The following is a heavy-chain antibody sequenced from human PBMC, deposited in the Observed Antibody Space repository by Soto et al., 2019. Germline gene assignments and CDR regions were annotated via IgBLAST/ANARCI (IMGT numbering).Heavy chain of an antibody. V-gene: IGHV4-59*01. CDR3: ARASGCSDGSCAFDP. D-gene: IGHD2-15*01. CDR1: GGSISSFY. Sequence: PSETLYLTCSVSGGSISSFYWRWLRQPPGKGLEWIGYIYYTGSTNSNLSLKSRATISLDTSKNQFSLRLTSVTAADTAVYYCARASGCSDGSCAFDPWGQGTLVTVSS. J-gene: IGHJ5*02. CDR2: IYYTGST.